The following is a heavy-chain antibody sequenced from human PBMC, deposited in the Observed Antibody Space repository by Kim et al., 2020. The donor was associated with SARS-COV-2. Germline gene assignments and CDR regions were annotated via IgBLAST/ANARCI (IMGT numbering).Heavy chain of an antibody. CDR2: ISYDGSNK. CDR3: ARDQYSYGSGFIADVDY. Sequence: GGSLRLSCAASGFTFSSYAMHWVRQAPGKGLEWVAVISYDGSNKYYADSVKGRFTISRDNSKNTLYLQMNSLRAEDTAVYYCARDQYSYGSGFIADVDY. CDR1: GFTFSSYA. V-gene: IGHV3-30*04. D-gene: IGHD5-18*01. J-gene: IGHJ4*01.